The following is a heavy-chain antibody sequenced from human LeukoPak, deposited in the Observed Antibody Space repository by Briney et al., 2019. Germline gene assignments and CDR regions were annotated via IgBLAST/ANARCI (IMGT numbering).Heavy chain of an antibody. V-gene: IGHV4-61*01. Sequence: SETLSLTCTVSGDSFSNGHYYWSWIRQPPGKGLEWIVYIYYSGSTNYNPSLKSRVTISVDTSKNQFSLKLSSVTAADTAVYYCASQGWTYYYGSGSYYGDWGQGTLVTVSS. D-gene: IGHD3-10*01. CDR3: ASQGWTYYYGSGSYYGD. CDR1: GDSFSNGHYY. CDR2: IYYSGST. J-gene: IGHJ4*02.